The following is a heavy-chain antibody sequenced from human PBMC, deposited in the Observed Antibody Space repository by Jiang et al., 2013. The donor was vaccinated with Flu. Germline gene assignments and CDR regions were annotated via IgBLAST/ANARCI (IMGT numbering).Heavy chain of an antibody. CDR3: ARDGQVGATTVVGY. J-gene: IGHJ4*02. D-gene: IGHD1-26*01. Sequence: TFTSYYMHWVRQAPGQGLEWMGIINPSGGSTNYAQKFQGRVTMTRDTSTSTVYMELSSLRSEDTAVYYCARDGQVGATTVVGYWGQGTLVTVSS. CDR2: INPSGGST. V-gene: IGHV1-46*01. CDR1: TFTSYY.